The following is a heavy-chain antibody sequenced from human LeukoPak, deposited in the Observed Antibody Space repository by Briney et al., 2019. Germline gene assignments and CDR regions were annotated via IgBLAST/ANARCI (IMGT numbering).Heavy chain of an antibody. CDR3: ARVHSGYGPDYIDH. J-gene: IGHJ4*02. Sequence: GGSLRLSCAASGFTFSSVSMNWVRQAPGKGLEWVSSISSTSGYISYADSMKGRFTISRDNAKDSLYLLMDSLRAEDTAVYYCARVHSGYGPDYIDHWGQGTLVTVSS. CDR2: ISSTSGYI. V-gene: IGHV3-21*01. CDR1: GFTFSSVS. D-gene: IGHD5-12*01.